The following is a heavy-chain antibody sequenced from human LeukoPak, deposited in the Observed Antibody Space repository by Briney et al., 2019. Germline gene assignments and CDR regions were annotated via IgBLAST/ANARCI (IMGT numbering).Heavy chain of an antibody. CDR2: MNPNSGNT. V-gene: IGHV1-8*02. CDR3: ARGGYSSGYVNYYYYYMDV. Sequence: ASVKVSCKASGYTFTGYYMHWVRQATGQGLEWMGWMNPNSGNTGYAQKFQGRVTMTRNTSISTAYMELSSLRSEDTAVYYCARGGYSSGYVNYYYYYMDVWGKGTTVTISS. J-gene: IGHJ6*03. D-gene: IGHD3-22*01. CDR1: GYTFTGYY.